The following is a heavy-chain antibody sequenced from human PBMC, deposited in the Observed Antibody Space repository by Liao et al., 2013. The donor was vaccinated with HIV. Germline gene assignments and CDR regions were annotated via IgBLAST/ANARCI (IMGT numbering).Heavy chain of an antibody. J-gene: IGHJ3*02. V-gene: IGHV4-61*02. CDR1: GGSISSGSYY. CDR3: ARGLDYYDSTNAFDI. Sequence: QVQLQQWGAGLLKPSQTLSLTCTVSGGSISSGSYYWSWIRQPAGKGLEWIGRISTSGSTNSNPSLTSRVTMSVDTSKNQFSLKLSSVTAADTAVYYCARGLDYYDSTNAFDIWAKGQWSPSLQ. D-gene: IGHD3-22*01. CDR2: ISTSGST.